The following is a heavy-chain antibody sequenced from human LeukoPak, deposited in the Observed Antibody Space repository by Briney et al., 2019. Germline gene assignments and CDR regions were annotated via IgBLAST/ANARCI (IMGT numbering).Heavy chain of an antibody. Sequence: SETLSLTCTVSGGSISSSSYYWGWIRQPPGKGLEWVGSIYYSGSTYYNPSLRSRVTISVDTSKNQFSLKLSSVTAADTAVYYCARQLGYCSSTSCYADKVDYWGQGTLVTVSP. CDR1: GGSISSSSYY. J-gene: IGHJ4*02. V-gene: IGHV4-39*01. CDR3: ARQLGYCSSTSCYADKVDY. D-gene: IGHD2-2*01. CDR2: IYYSGST.